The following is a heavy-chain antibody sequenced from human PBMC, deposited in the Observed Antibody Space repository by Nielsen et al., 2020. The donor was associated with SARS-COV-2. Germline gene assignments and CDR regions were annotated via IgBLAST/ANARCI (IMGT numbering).Heavy chain of an antibody. CDR2: VYHSGRT. D-gene: IGHD3-16*01. Sequence: LRLSCAVSGGSISSGGYSWSWIRQPPGKGLEWIGYVYHSGRTYYNPSLKSRVTISVDRSKNQFSLKLSSVTAADTAVYYCARGGRITFGGADDAFDIWGQGTMVTVSS. J-gene: IGHJ3*02. CDR1: GGSISSGGYS. CDR3: ARGGRITFGGADDAFDI. V-gene: IGHV4-30-2*01.